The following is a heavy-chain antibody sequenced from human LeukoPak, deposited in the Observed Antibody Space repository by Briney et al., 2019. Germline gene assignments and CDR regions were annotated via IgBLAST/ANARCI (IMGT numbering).Heavy chain of an antibody. CDR1: GGFFSGYY. D-gene: IGHD2-15*01. V-gene: IGHV4-34*01. CDR2: INHSGST. CDR3: ARAPLYCSGSSCDDWFDP. Sequence: SETLSLTCAVYGGFFSGYYWSWIRQPPGKGLEWIGEINHSGSTNYNPSLKSRVTISVETSKNQFSQKLSSMTAADTAVYYCARAPLYCSGSSCDDWFDPWGQGTLVAVSS. J-gene: IGHJ5*02.